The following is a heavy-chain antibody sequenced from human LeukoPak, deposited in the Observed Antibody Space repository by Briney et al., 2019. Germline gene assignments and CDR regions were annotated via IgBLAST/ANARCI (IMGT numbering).Heavy chain of an antibody. CDR1: GYTFTSYG. V-gene: IGHV1-18*04. J-gene: IGHJ3*02. CDR2: ISANNGYT. Sequence: ASVKVSCKASGYTFTSYGISWVRQAPGQGLEWMGWISANNGYTNYAQKIQGRVTMTTDTSTTTAYMELTSLTSDGTAVYYSARDEHYYGSGTYYRRASTFDIWGQGTMVTVSS. CDR3: ARDEHYYGSGTYYRRASTFDI. D-gene: IGHD3-10*01.